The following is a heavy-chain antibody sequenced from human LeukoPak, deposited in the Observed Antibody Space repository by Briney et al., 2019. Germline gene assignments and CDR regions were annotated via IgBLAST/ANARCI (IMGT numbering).Heavy chain of an antibody. J-gene: IGHJ4*02. CDR3: ARLLGSSSHFGY. Sequence: PSETLSLTCTVSGGSISSYYWSWIRQPPGKGLEWIGYIYTSGSTNYNPSLKSRVTISVDTSKNQFSLKLSSVTAADTAVYYCARLLGSSSHFGYWGQGTLVTVSS. D-gene: IGHD6-6*01. CDR2: IYTSGST. V-gene: IGHV4-4*09. CDR1: GGSISSYY.